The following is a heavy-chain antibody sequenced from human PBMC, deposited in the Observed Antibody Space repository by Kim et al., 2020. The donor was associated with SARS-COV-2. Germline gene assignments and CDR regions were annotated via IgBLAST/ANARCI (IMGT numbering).Heavy chain of an antibody. CDR2: ISYDGSNK. J-gene: IGHJ5*02. D-gene: IGHD5-18*01. CDR3: AKDSGYSYGYSWFDP. V-gene: IGHV3-30*18. Sequence: GGSLRLSCAASGFTFSSYGMHWVRQAPGKGLEWVAVISYDGSNKYYADSVKGRFTISRDNSKNTLYLQMNSLRAEDTAVYYWAKDSGYSYGYSWFDPRG. CDR1: GFTFSSYG.